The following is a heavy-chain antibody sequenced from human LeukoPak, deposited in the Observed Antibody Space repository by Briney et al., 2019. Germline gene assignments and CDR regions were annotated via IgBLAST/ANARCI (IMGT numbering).Heavy chain of an antibody. CDR1: GYTFTNYD. Sequence: ASVKLSCKTSGYTFTNYDITWVRQAPGQGLEWMGLISAYNDNTNYAQKLQGRITMTTDTSTSTAYMELRSLRSDDTAVYYCARLGFRYSTRYFDSWGQGTLVTVSS. CDR2: ISAYNDNT. V-gene: IGHV1-18*01. CDR3: ARLGFRYSTRYFDS. J-gene: IGHJ4*02. D-gene: IGHD1-26*01.